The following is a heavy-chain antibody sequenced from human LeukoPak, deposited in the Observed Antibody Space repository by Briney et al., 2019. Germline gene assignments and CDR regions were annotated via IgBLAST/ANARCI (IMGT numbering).Heavy chain of an antibody. D-gene: IGHD1-26*01. Sequence: PSETLSLTCTVSGGSISSGDYYWSWIRQPPGKGLEWIGYIYYSGSTYYNPSLKSRVTISVDTPKNQFSLKLSSVTAADTAVYYCARGADGGATYYYYYGMDVWGQGTTVTVSS. J-gene: IGHJ6*02. CDR1: GGSISSGDYY. CDR3: ARGADGGATYYYYYGMDV. CDR2: IYYSGST. V-gene: IGHV4-30-4*02.